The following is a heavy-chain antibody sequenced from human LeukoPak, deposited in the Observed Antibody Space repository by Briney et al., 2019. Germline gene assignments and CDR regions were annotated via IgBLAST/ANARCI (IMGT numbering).Heavy chain of an antibody. CDR2: FSRDGFTT. J-gene: IGHJ4*02. D-gene: IGHD3-16*01. Sequence: GGSLRLSCTTSGFTFSDYYMTWIRQAPGKGLEWVSSFSRDGFTTFHADSVKGRFSISRDNAKNSLHLQMNGLRVEDTAVYYCARDFGALPFDFWGQGTLVTVS. CDR1: GFTFSDYY. CDR3: ARDFGALPFDF. V-gene: IGHV3-11*01.